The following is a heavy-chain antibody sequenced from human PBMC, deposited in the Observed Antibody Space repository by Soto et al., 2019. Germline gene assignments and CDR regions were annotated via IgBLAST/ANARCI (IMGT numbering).Heavy chain of an antibody. CDR1: GFTFSDYY. CDR2: ISSSGGTK. J-gene: IGHJ4*02. D-gene: IGHD1-26*01. CDR3: ARDLMGSVGAADY. Sequence: QVQLVESGGGLVKPGGSLRLSCAASGFTFSDYYMIWIRQAPGKGLEWVSYISSSGGTKFYADSVKGRFTVSRDNAENSLFLQMNSLRADETAVYYCARDLMGSVGAADYWGQGTLVTVSS. V-gene: IGHV3-11*01.